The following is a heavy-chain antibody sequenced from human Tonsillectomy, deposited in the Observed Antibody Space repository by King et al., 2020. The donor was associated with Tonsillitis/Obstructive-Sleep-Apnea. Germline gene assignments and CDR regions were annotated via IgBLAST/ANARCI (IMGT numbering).Heavy chain of an antibody. D-gene: IGHD7-27*01. Sequence: VQLQQWGAGLLKPSETLSLTCAVYGGSFSAYYWSWIRQPPGKGLEWIGEISHTGSTNYNPSLESRVTISVDTSKNHFSLRLNSVTAADTAVYYCARGGNWGKVYYFDYWGQGTLVTVSS. J-gene: IGHJ4*02. CDR2: ISHTGST. CDR1: GGSFSAYY. V-gene: IGHV4-34*01. CDR3: ARGGNWGKVYYFDY.